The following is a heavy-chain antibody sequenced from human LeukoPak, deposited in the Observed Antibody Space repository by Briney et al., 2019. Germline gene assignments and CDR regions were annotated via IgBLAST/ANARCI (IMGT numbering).Heavy chain of an antibody. D-gene: IGHD6-13*01. CDR3: ARSDSSSWRDTPDY. CDR2: INTDGSST. CDR1: GFTFSSYW. V-gene: IGHV3-74*01. Sequence: SGGSLRLSCAASGFTFSSYWMHWVRQAPGKGLVWVSRINTDGSSTSYADSVKGRFTISRDNSKNTLYLQMNSLRSDDTAVYYCARSDSSSWRDTPDYWGQGTLVTVSS. J-gene: IGHJ4*02.